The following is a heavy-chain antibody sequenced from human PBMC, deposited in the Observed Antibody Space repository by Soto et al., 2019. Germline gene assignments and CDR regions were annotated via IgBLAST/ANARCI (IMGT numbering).Heavy chain of an antibody. CDR2: IIPIFGTA. CDR3: ARDLVDCTNGVCPNWFDP. V-gene: IGHV1-69*13. J-gene: IGHJ5*02. CDR1: GGTFSSYA. D-gene: IGHD2-8*01. Sequence: SVKVSCKASGGTFSSYAISWVRQAPGQGLEWMGGIIPIFGTANYAQKFQGRVTITADESTSTAYMELSSLRSEDTAVYYCARDLVDCTNGVCPNWFDPWGQGTLVTVSS.